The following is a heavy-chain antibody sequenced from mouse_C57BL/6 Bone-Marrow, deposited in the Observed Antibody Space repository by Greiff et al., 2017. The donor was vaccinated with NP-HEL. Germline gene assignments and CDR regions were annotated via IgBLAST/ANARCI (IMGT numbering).Heavy chain of an antibody. V-gene: IGHV5-15*01. CDR3: ARQGGTGTLFAY. CDR2: ISNLAYSI. D-gene: IGHD4-1*01. CDR1: GFTFSDYG. Sequence: EVQGVESGGGLVQPGGSLKLSCAASGFTFSDYGMAWVRQAPRKGPEWVAFISNLAYSIYYADTVTGRFTISRENAKNTLYLEMSSLRSEDTAMYYCARQGGTGTLFAYWGQGTLVTVSA. J-gene: IGHJ3*01.